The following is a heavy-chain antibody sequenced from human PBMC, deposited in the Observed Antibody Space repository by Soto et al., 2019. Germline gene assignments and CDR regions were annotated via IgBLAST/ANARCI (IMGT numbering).Heavy chain of an antibody. CDR3: NTDYDLGGGHAPR. Sequence: QLVESGGGLVKPGGSLALSCAGSGFAFTNVWLHWVRQAPGKGLEWVGRIKSKPDGETTDYAAPVKGRFTISNYDSTNLLYLQMNSLQTEGSGLYYCNTDYDLGGGHAPRWGQGTLVTVPS. CDR1: GFAFTNVW. D-gene: IGHD3-3*01. J-gene: IGHJ4*02. CDR2: IKSKPDGETT. V-gene: IGHV3-15*07.